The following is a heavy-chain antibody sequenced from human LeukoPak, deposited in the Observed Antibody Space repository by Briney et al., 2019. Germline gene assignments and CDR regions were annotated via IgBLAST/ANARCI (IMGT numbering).Heavy chain of an antibody. CDR3: ARDSDCSSTSCYEGYYYYGMDV. D-gene: IGHD2-2*01. CDR1: GYTFTSYG. J-gene: IGHJ6*02. V-gene: IGHV1-18*01. Sequence: GASVKVSCKASGYTFTSYGISWVRQAPGQGLVWMGWISAYNGNTNYAQKLQGRVTMTTDTSTSTAYMELRSLRSDDTAVYYCARDSDCSSTSCYEGYYYYGMDVWGQGTTVTVSS. CDR2: ISAYNGNT.